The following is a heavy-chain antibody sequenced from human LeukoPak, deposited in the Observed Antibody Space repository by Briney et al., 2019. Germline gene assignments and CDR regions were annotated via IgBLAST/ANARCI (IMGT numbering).Heavy chain of an antibody. CDR3: ARGGKDGFHYYYGMDV. Sequence: SVKVSCKASGGTFSSYAISWVRQTPGQGLEWMGGIIPIFGTANYAQKFQGRVTITADESTSTAYMELSSLRSEDTAVYYCARGGKDGFHYYYGMDVWGQGTTVTVSS. D-gene: IGHD2-21*01. CDR2: IIPIFGTA. J-gene: IGHJ6*02. V-gene: IGHV1-69*13. CDR1: GGTFSSYA.